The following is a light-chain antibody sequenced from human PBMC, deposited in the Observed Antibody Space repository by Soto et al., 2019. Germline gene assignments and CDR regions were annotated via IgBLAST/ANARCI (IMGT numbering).Light chain of an antibody. V-gene: IGKV3-20*01. CDR1: QSVGATY. CDR3: QQYGRSHQT. CDR2: GAS. Sequence: EIVLTQSPGTLSLSPGERATLSCRASQSVGATYLAWYQLKPGQAPRLLIYGASSRATGIPDRFSGRGSGTCFSLTISRLAPEDFAVYYRQQYGRSHQTFGQGTKVELK. J-gene: IGKJ1*01.